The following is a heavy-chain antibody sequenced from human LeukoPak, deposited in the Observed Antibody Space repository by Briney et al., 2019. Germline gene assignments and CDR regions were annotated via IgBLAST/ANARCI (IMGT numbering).Heavy chain of an antibody. Sequence: SETLSLTCTVSGGSISSYYWSWIRQPPGKGLEWIGYIYYSGSTNYNPSLKSRVTISVDTSKNQFSLKLSSVTAADTAVYYCARQRQLGNLFDPWGQGTLVTVSS. CDR1: GGSISSYY. CDR2: IYYSGST. V-gene: IGHV4-59*08. J-gene: IGHJ5*02. CDR3: ARQRQLGNLFDP. D-gene: IGHD6-13*01.